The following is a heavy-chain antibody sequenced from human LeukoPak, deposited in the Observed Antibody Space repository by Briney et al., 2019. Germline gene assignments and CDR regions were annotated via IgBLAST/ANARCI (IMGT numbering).Heavy chain of an antibody. D-gene: IGHD3-10*01. J-gene: IGHJ6*02. V-gene: IGHV3-33*01. CDR2: IWYDGSNK. CDR1: GFTFSNYG. CDR3: ARDGSGYVDV. Sequence: PGRSLRLSCAASGFTFSNYGMHWVRQAPGKGLEWVAVIWYDGSNKYYADSVKGRFTISRDKSKNTLYPQMNSLRAEDTAVYYCARDGSGYVDVWGQGTTVTVSS.